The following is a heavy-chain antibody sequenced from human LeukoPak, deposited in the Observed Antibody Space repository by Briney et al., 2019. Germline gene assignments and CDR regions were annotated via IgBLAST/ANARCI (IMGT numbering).Heavy chain of an antibody. CDR1: GYSFTSYW. Sequence: GESLKISCKGSGYSFTSYWIGWVRQMPGKGLEWMGIIYPGDSDTRYSPSFQGQVTISADKSVSTAYLQWSSLKASDTAMYYCARTVLRYFDWSPAGGFDYWGQGTLVTVSS. V-gene: IGHV5-51*01. CDR2: IYPGDSDT. CDR3: ARTVLRYFDWSPAGGFDY. D-gene: IGHD3-9*01. J-gene: IGHJ4*02.